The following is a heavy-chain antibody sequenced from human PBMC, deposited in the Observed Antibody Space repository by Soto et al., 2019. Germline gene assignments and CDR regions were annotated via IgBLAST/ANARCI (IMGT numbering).Heavy chain of an antibody. CDR2: ISPTGQGI. D-gene: IGHD4-4*01. CDR3: AKDRQYPRDYFHY. Sequence: EVNLLESGGGLVQAGGSLRLSCGVSGFTVTSNGVSWVRQAPGKGLEWVSTISPTGQGIGYADSVKGRFTISLDISGNTVFLQMDSLRAEDTPVYYCAKDRQYPRDYFHYWGQGTLVTVSS. CDR1: GFTVTSNG. V-gene: IGHV3-23*01. J-gene: IGHJ4*02.